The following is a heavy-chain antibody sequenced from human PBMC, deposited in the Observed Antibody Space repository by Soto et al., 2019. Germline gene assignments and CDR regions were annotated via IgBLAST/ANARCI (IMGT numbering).Heavy chain of an antibody. Sequence: SKTMYLTCAISGESFSGFYWSWIRQPPGKGLEWIGEINDSGTTNYNPSLKSRVTISADTSKTHFSLRLTSVTAADTAVYYCARETAQNVYSHYGMDGWGQGTTVTVSS. CDR2: INDSGTT. V-gene: IGHV4-34*01. CDR1: GESFSGFY. J-gene: IGHJ6*02. CDR3: ARETAQNVYSHYGMDG.